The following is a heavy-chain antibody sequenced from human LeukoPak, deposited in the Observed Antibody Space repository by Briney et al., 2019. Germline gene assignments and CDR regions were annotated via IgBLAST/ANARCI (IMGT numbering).Heavy chain of an antibody. D-gene: IGHD2-15*01. CDR1: GFTFSSYG. Sequence: GRSLRLSCAASGFTFSSYGMHWVRQAPGKGLEWVAVISYDGSNKYYADSVKGRFTISRDNSKNTLYLQMNSLRAEDTAVYYCAKGYCSGGSCPLYYWGQGTLVTVSS. V-gene: IGHV3-30*18. J-gene: IGHJ4*02. CDR2: ISYDGSNK. CDR3: AKGYCSGGSCPLYY.